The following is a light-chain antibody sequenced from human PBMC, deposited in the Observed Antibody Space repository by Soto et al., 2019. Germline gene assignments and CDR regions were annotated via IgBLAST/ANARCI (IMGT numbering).Light chain of an antibody. CDR3: AAWDDSLSAVV. Sequence: QSLLTQPPSASGTPGQRVTISCSGSSSNIGSNYVSWYQHLPGTAPKLLIYRDNQRPSGVPDRFSGSKSGTSVSLAISGLRSEDEADYYCAAWDDSLSAVVFGGGTKLTVL. CDR2: RDN. CDR1: SSNIGSNY. V-gene: IGLV1-47*01. J-gene: IGLJ2*01.